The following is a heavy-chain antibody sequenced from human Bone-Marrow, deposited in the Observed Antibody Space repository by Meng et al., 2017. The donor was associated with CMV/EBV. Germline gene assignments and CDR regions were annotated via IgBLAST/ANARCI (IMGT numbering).Heavy chain of an antibody. Sequence: ESLKISCTVSGGSISSYYWSWIRQPPGKGLEWIGYIYYSGSTNYNPSLKSRVTISVDTSKNQFSLKLSSVTAADTAVYYCARDYYYDSSGYGYWGQGTLVTVSS. V-gene: IGHV4-59*12. J-gene: IGHJ4*02. D-gene: IGHD3-22*01. CDR1: GGSISSYY. CDR3: ARDYYYDSSGYGY. CDR2: IYYSGST.